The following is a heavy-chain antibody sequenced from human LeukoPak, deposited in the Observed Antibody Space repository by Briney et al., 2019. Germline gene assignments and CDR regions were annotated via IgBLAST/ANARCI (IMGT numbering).Heavy chain of an antibody. CDR1: GYTFTSYA. CDR2: INAGNGNT. D-gene: IGHD3-22*01. J-gene: IGHJ3*02. Sequence: ASVKVSCKASGYTFTSYAMHWVRQAPGQRLEWMGWINAGNGNTKYSQKFQGRVTITRDTSASTAYMELSSLRSEDTAVYYCAREAHYYDRADAFDIWGQGTMVTVSS. CDR3: AREAHYYDRADAFDI. V-gene: IGHV1-3*01.